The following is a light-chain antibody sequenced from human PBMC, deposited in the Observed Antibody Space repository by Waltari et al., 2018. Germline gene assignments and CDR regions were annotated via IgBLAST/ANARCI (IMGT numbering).Light chain of an antibody. CDR1: SSDVGSYNL. CDR3: CSYAGSSTLV. Sequence: HSALTQPASVSGSPGQSITISCTGTSSDVGSYNLVSWYQQHPDKAPNLMIYDDSKRPSGVSNRCSGSKAGNTASLTISGLQAEDEADYYCCSYAGSSTLVFGGGTKLTVL. V-gene: IGLV2-23*01. CDR2: DDS. J-gene: IGLJ3*02.